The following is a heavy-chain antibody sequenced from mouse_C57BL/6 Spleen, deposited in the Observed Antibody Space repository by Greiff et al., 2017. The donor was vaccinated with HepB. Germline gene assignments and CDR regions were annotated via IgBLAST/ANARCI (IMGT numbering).Heavy chain of an antibody. CDR1: GFTFSDYG. D-gene: IGHD1-1*02. V-gene: IGHV5-17*01. Sequence: VQLKESGGGLVKPGGSLKLSCAASGFTFSDYGMHWVRQAPEKGLEWVAYISSGSSTIYYADTVKGRFTISRDNAKNTMFLQMTSLRSEDTAMYYCARFGTDEEWYFDVWGTGTTVTVSS. CDR2: ISSGSSTI. J-gene: IGHJ1*03. CDR3: ARFGTDEEWYFDV.